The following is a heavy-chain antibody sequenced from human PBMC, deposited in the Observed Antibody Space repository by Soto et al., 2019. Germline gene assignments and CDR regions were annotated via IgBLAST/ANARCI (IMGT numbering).Heavy chain of an antibody. V-gene: IGHV3-23*01. D-gene: IGHD2-2*01. J-gene: IGHJ4*02. CDR2: ISGSGGTT. CDR1: GFNFRDYA. CDR3: AKDRSSTSCYAFDY. Sequence: GGSLRLSWAAAGFNFRDYAMSWARQAPGKGLEWVSAISGSGGTTHYADSVKGRFTISRDNSKNTLYLQMNSLRVEDTAVYYCAKDRSSTSCYAFDYWGQGSLVTVSS.